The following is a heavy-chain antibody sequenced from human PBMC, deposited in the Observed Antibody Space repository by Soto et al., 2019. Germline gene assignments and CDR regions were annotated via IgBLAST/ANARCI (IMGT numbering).Heavy chain of an antibody. V-gene: IGHV1-69*13. D-gene: IGHD1-26*01. CDR2: IIPIFGTA. CDR3: ARVVGATTAVAFDI. J-gene: IGHJ3*02. CDR1: GGTFSSYA. Sequence: SVKVSCKASGGTFSSYAISWVRQAPGQGLEWMGGIIPIFGTANYAQKFQGRVTITADESTSTAYMELSSLRSEDTAVYYCARVVGATTAVAFDIWGQGTMVTVSS.